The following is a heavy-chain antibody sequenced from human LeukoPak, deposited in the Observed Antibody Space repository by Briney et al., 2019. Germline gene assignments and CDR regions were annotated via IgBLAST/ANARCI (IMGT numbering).Heavy chain of an antibody. J-gene: IGHJ5*02. CDR1: GGSISSSTYY. CDR2: IYTSGNT. Sequence: PSQTLSLTCTVSGGSISSSTYYWSWIRQPAGKGLEWIGRIYTSGNTDYNPSLKSRVTISVDTSKNQLSLKLNSVTAADTAVYYCAREIYGYGAIVAGTKWFDPWGQGTRVTVSS. CDR3: AREIYGYGAIVAGTKWFDP. D-gene: IGHD6-19*01. V-gene: IGHV4-61*02.